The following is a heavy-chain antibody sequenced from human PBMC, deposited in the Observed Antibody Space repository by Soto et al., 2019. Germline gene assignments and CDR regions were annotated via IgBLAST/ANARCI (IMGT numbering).Heavy chain of an antibody. CDR2: MYLGDSDT. CDR3: ARVVDTSMAIDY. V-gene: IGHV5-51*01. Sequence: GESLKISCKGSGYSFTNYWIDWVRQMPGKGLEWMGIMYLGDSDTRYSPSFQGQVTISADKSISTAYLHWSSLKASDTAMYYCARVVDTSMAIDYLGQGTLVTVSS. CDR1: GYSFTNYW. D-gene: IGHD5-18*01. J-gene: IGHJ4*02.